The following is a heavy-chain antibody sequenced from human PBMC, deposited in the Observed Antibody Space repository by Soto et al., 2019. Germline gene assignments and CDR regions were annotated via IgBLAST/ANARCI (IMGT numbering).Heavy chain of an antibody. CDR1: GFTVSSNY. CDR2: IYSGGST. Sequence: EVQLVESGGGLVQPGGSLRLSCAASGFTVSSNYMSWVRQAPGKGLEWVSVIYSGGSTYYADSVKGRFTISRDNSKNTLYLQMNSLRAEDTAVYYCASRTYGDLDAFDIWGQGTMVTVSS. D-gene: IGHD4-17*01. J-gene: IGHJ3*02. CDR3: ASRTYGDLDAFDI. V-gene: IGHV3-66*01.